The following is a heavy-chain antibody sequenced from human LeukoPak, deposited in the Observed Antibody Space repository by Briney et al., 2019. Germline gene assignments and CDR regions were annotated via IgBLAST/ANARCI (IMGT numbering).Heavy chain of an antibody. V-gene: IGHV1-46*01. Sequence: ASVKVSRKASGYTFTSYYMHWVRQAPGQGLEWMGIINPSGGSTSYAQKFQGRVTMTRDTSTSTVYMELSSLRSEDTAVYYCAREWLSNMVRGSPPDGMDVWGQGTTVTVSS. J-gene: IGHJ6*02. D-gene: IGHD3-10*01. CDR2: INPSGGST. CDR3: AREWLSNMVRGSPPDGMDV. CDR1: GYTFTSYY.